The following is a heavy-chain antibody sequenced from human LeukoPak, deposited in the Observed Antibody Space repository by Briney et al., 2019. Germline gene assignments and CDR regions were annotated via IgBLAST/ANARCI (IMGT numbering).Heavy chain of an antibody. D-gene: IGHD3-10*01. CDR3: ARDRRYYYDSGSYFDFDY. V-gene: IGHV1-2*02. CDR2: IKPNSGGT. J-gene: IGHJ4*02. CDR1: GYTFTAHY. Sequence: GASLKVSCKASGYTFTAHYMHWVRQAPGQGLEWMGWIKPNSGGTNFAQKFQGRVTLTRDTSINTAYMELSGLRSDDTAAYYCARDRRYYYDSGSYFDFDYWGQGTLVTVSS.